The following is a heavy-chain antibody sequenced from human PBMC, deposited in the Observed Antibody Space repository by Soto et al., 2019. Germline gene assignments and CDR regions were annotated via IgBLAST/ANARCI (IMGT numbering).Heavy chain of an antibody. CDR3: AEDPITIFGVVIGY. CDR1: GFTFSRFA. D-gene: IGHD3-3*01. CDR2: ISGSGDST. V-gene: IGHV3-23*01. Sequence: GGSLRLSCVASGFTFSRFAMTWVRQAPGKGLEWVSAISGSGDSTYYAESVKGRFTISRDNPKNTLYLQMNTLRAEDTAVYYCAEDPITIFGVVIGYWGQGTLVTVSS. J-gene: IGHJ4*02.